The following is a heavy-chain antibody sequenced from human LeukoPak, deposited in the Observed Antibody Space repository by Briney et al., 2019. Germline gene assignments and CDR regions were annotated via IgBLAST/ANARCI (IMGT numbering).Heavy chain of an antibody. CDR3: AKHSGGSCYSAFDY. CDR2: ISGSGGST. Sequence: RGSLRLSCAASGFTFSSYAMSWVRQAPGKGLEWVSAISGSGGSTYYADSVKGRFTISRDNSKNTLYLQMNSLRAEDTAVYYCAKHSGGSCYSAFDYWGQGTLVTVSS. D-gene: IGHD2-15*01. V-gene: IGHV3-23*01. CDR1: GFTFSSYA. J-gene: IGHJ4*02.